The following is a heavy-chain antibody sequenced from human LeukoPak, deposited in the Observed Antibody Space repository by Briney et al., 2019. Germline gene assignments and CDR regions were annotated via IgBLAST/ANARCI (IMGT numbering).Heavy chain of an antibody. V-gene: IGHV4-61*05. CDR1: GGSVSTSDYY. J-gene: IGHJ4*02. CDR3: ARLVRGVIDY. CDR2: IFHNGKT. Sequence: SETLSLTCTVPGGSVSTSDYYWGWIRQTPGKGLEWIGDIFHNGKTNYNPSLKSRVTISVDTSKNQFSLKLSSVTAADTAVYYCARLVRGVIDYWGQGTLVTVSS. D-gene: IGHD3-10*02.